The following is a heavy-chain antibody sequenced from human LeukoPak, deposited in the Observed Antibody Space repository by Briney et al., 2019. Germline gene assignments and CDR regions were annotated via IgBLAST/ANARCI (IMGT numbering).Heavy chain of an antibody. V-gene: IGHV6-1*01. D-gene: IGHD5-12*01. CDR1: GDSVSSNSAA. CDR3: ARGRVVATAETYYFDY. J-gene: IGHJ4*02. Sequence: SQTLSLTCAISGDSVSSNSAAWNWIRQSPSRGLEWLGRTYYRSKWYNDYAVSVKSRITTNPDTSKNQFSLQLNSVTPEDTAVYYCARGRVVATAETYYFDYWGQGTLVTVSS. CDR2: TYYRSKWYN.